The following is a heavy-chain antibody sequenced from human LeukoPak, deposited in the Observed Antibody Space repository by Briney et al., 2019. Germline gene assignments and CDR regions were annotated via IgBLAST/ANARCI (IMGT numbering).Heavy chain of an antibody. J-gene: IGHJ3*02. CDR2: IKQDGSEK. Sequence: PGGSLRLSCAASGFTFSSYWMSWVRQAPGKGLEWVANIKQDGSEKYYVDSVKGRFTISRDNAKNSLYLQMNSLRAEDTAVYYCARDSLNYYDSSGYYYVSWAKYDAFDIWGQGTMVTVSS. CDR3: ARDSLNYYDSSGYYYVSWAKYDAFDI. CDR1: GFTFSSYW. D-gene: IGHD3-22*01. V-gene: IGHV3-7*01.